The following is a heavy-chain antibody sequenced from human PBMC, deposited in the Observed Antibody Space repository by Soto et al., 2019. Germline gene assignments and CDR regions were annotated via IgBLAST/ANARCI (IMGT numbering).Heavy chain of an antibody. CDR3: ATADTSGLFDF. CDR1: TGSMRTY. CDR2: LFHPGRT. D-gene: IGHD3-10*01. J-gene: IGHJ1*01. Sequence: QVQLQESGPGLVRPAETLSLTCSVSTGSMRTYWTWILQSPGKGLEWMGQLFHPGRTKYNPAHASRVTISVDTPRKQFSLKLTSVTAAVTALYSCATADTSGLFDFWGQGTLVTDSS. V-gene: IGHV4-59*01.